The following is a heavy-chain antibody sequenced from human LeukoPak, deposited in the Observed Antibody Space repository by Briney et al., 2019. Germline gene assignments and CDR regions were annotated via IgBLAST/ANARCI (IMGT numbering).Heavy chain of an antibody. J-gene: IGHJ4*02. D-gene: IGHD1-26*01. CDR3: TAGLGRTDDDS. CDR1: GFTFSKAW. CDR2: VRTTGEGETT. Sequence: TGGSLRLSCEGSGFTFSKAWMSWVRQAPGKGLEWVGRVRTTGEGETTDCGAPVRGRFTISRDDSKNTVYLHMNSLKTEDTALYYCTAGLGRTDDDSWGQGILVTVSS. V-gene: IGHV3-15*01.